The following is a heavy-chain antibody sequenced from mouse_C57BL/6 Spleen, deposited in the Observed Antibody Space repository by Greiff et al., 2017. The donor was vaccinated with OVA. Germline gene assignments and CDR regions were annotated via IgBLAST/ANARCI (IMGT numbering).Heavy chain of an antibody. J-gene: IGHJ3*01. D-gene: IGHD5-5*01. CDR2: IYPGDGDT. CDR3: ASSTYPFAY. V-gene: IGHV1-82*01. CDR1: GYAFSSSW. Sequence: VQLQQSGPELVKPGASVKISCKASGYAFSSSWMNWVKQRPGKGLEWIGRIYPGDGDTNYNGKFKGKATLTADKSSSTAYMQLSSLTSEDSAVYFCASSTYPFAYWGQGTLVTVSA.